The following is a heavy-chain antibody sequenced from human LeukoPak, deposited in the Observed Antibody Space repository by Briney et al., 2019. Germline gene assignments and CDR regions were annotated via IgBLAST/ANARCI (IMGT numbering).Heavy chain of an antibody. D-gene: IGHD4-17*01. J-gene: IGHJ6*03. CDR1: GFTFSSYW. CDR3: ARGIDYGVDYYYYYYMDV. CDR2: IKQDGSEK. Sequence: GGSLRLSCAASGFTFSSYWMSWVRQAPGKGLEWVANIKQDGSEKYYVDSVKGRFTISRDNAKNSLYLQMNSLRAEDTAVYYCARGIDYGVDYYYYYYMDVWGKGTTVTVSS. V-gene: IGHV3-7*01.